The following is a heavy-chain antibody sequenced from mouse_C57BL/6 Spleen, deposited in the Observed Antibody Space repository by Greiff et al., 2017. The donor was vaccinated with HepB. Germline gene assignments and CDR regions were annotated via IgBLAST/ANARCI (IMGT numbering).Heavy chain of an antibody. CDR1: GYSITSGYY. CDR2: ISYDGSN. D-gene: IGHD4-1*01. Sequence: VQLKESGPGLVKPSQSLSLTCSVTGYSITSGYYWNWIRQFPGNKLEWMGYISYDGSNNYNPSLKNRISITRDTSKNQFFLKLNSVTTEDTATYYCARDPNWERYFDYWGQGTTLTVSS. V-gene: IGHV3-6*01. J-gene: IGHJ2*01. CDR3: ARDPNWERYFDY.